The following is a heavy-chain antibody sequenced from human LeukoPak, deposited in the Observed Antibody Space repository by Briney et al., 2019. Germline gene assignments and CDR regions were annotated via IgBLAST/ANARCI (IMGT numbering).Heavy chain of an antibody. CDR3: AKDPTWGAFDI. Sequence: SHTLSLACTVSGGSITSSSYYSGWIRQPPGKGLEWIGSIYYSGRTYYNPSLKSRVTISVDTSKNQFSVKLSSVPAADTAVYYCAKDPTWGAFDIWGQGTMVTVSS. CDR2: IYYSGRT. D-gene: IGHD1-26*01. J-gene: IGHJ3*02. V-gene: IGHV4-39*07. CDR1: GGSITSSSYY.